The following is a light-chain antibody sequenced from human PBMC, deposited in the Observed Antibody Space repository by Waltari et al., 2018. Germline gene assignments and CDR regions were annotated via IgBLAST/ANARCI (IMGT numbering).Light chain of an antibody. V-gene: IGLV2-14*03. Sequence: QSALTQPASVSGSPGQSITISCTGTSSDVGAYNSVSWYQQHPGKAPKLMIYDVSNRPSGVSNRFSGSKSGNTASLTISGLQAEDEADYYCSSYTSNSVVFGGGTKLTVL. CDR3: SSYTSNSVV. CDR1: SSDVGAYNS. J-gene: IGLJ2*01. CDR2: DVS.